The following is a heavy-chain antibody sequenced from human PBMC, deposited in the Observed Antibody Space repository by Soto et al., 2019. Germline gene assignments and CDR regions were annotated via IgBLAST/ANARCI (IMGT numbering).Heavy chain of an antibody. Sequence: QVQLVQSGAEVKKPGASVKVSCKASGYTFTSYGISWVRQATGQGLEWMGWLSAYNGNTNYAQKLQGRVTMTTDNTTSTAYMELMSLRSDDTAVYYCARDARSYYYDRSGYCDYCGQATLVIVSS. V-gene: IGHV1-18*01. J-gene: IGHJ4*02. CDR3: ARDARSYYYDRSGYCDY. CDR2: LSAYNGNT. CDR1: GYTFTSYG. D-gene: IGHD3-22*01.